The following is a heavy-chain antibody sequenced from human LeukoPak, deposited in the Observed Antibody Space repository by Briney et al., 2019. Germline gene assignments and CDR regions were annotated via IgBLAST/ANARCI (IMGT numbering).Heavy chain of an antibody. CDR1: GVSISSYY. V-gene: IGHV4-4*07. CDR3: ARDRSDFWSGYYTGYYYGMDV. CDR2: IYTSGST. D-gene: IGHD3-3*01. J-gene: IGHJ6*02. Sequence: SETLSLTCTVSGVSISSYYWSWIRQPAGKGLEWIGRIYTSGSTNYNPSLKSRVTMSVDTSKNQFSLKLSSVTAADTAVYYCARDRSDFWSGYYTGYYYGMDVWGQGTTVTVSS.